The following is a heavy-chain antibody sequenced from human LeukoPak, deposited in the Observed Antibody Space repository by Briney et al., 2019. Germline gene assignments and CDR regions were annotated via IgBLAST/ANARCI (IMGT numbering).Heavy chain of an antibody. D-gene: IGHD4-17*01. CDR1: GFTFSSYS. V-gene: IGHV3-48*04. J-gene: IGHJ4*02. CDR3: ARDRTTFGY. Sequence: GGSLRLSCAAPGFTFSSYSMNWVRQAPGKGLEWVSYISSSSSTIYYADSVKGRFTISRDNAKNSLYLQMNSLRAEDTAVYYCARDRTTFGYWGQGTLVTVSS. CDR2: ISSSSSTI.